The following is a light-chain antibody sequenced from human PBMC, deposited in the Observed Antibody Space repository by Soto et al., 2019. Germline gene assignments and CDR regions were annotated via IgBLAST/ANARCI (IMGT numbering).Light chain of an antibody. CDR1: NFGDKS. V-gene: IGLV3-21*02. CDR3: QVWANSADSVAV. J-gene: IGLJ2*01. Sequence: SYELNQPPSVSGAPGQPARITCGGANFGDKSVNWYQQKPGQAPVMVVYDDYDRPSGIPERFSGSKSGNTATLTISGVEAGAEADYFCQVWANSADSVAVFGGGTKLTVL. CDR2: DDY.